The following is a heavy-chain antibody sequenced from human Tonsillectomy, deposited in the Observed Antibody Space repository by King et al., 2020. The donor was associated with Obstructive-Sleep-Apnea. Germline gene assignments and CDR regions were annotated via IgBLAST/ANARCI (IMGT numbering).Heavy chain of an antibody. V-gene: IGHV1-2*06. Sequence: QLVQSGAEVKKPGASVKVSCKASGYTFTNYYIHWVRQAPGQGPQWMGRINPDSGGTRYAQKFQGRVTMTRYTSISTAYMELTRLTSDDTAVYYCARGAVGATPFDHWGQGTLVTVSS. CDR2: INPDSGGT. D-gene: IGHD4/OR15-4a*01. CDR1: GYTFTNYY. CDR3: ARGAVGATPFDH. J-gene: IGHJ5*02.